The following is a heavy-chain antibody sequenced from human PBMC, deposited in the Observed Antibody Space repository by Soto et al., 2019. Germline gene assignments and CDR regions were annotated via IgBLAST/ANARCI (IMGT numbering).Heavy chain of an antibody. D-gene: IGHD2-2*01. V-gene: IGHV3-30*09. CDR3: AKDGVNYASLSPVDY. J-gene: IGHJ4*02. CDR2: ISYDGINA. CDR1: GFNFRTFT. Sequence: QIHLVESGGGVVQPGRSLRLSCASSGFNFRTFTMHWVRQAPGKGLEWVAGISYDGINAYYADSVKGRFAISRDNSKNTVSLQIHSLRPADTAAYYCAKDGVNYASLSPVDYWGQGTLVTVSS.